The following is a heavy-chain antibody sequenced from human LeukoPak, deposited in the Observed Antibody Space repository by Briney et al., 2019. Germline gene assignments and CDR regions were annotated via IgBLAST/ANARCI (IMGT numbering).Heavy chain of an antibody. CDR1: GYSISSGYY. V-gene: IGHV4-38-2*02. Sequence: PSETLSLTCTVSGYSISSGYYWGWIRQPPGKGLEWIGSIYHSGSTYYNPSLKSRVTISVDTSKNQFSLKLSSVIAADTAVYYCARDKYPNYCSGGSCYGNWFDPWGQGTLVTVSS. CDR3: ARDKYPNYCSGGSCYGNWFDP. CDR2: IYHSGST. J-gene: IGHJ5*02. D-gene: IGHD2-15*01.